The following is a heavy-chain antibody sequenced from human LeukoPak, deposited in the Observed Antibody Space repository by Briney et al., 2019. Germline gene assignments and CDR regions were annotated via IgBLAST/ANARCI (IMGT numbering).Heavy chain of an antibody. CDR1: GFTFSSYA. J-gene: IGHJ6*03. CDR3: AKNRGTDYYYYMDV. D-gene: IGHD1-26*01. Sequence: GGSLRLSCAAYGFTFSSYAMSWLRQAPGRGLECVSGITGRGDNTYYTDSVKGRFTISTDNSKNTLYLQMNSLRAEDTAVYYCAKNRGTDYYYYMDVWGKGTTVTVSS. CDR2: ITGRGDNT. V-gene: IGHV3-23*01.